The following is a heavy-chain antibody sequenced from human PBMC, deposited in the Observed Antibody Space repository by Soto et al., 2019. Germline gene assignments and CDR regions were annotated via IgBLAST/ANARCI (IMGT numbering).Heavy chain of an antibody. CDR1: GGTFSSYG. Sequence: VQLVQSGAEVKKPGSSVSVSCKTSGGTFSSYGMNWVRQAPGQGLEWMGGIIPILDTTNYAQKVQGRLTITADKSTSTAYMELSSLRSEDTAVYYCVRSWGYSYSYTGEGYYYAMDVWGQGTTVTVSS. CDR2: IIPILDTT. J-gene: IGHJ6*02. D-gene: IGHD5-18*01. V-gene: IGHV1-69*06. CDR3: VRSWGYSYSYTGEGYYYAMDV.